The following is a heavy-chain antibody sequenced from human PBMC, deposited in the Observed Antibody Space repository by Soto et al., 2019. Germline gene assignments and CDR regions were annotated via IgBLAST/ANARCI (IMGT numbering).Heavy chain of an antibody. D-gene: IGHD1-26*01. V-gene: IGHV3-23*01. CDR2: ISGSGGST. Sequence: GGSLRLSCAASGFTFSSYAMSWVRQAPGKGLEWVSAISGSGGSTYYADSVKGRFTISRDNSKNTLYLQMNSLRAEDTAVYYCAKGVGATTVGEWLTSFDYWGQGTLVTVSS. J-gene: IGHJ4*02. CDR1: GFTFSSYA. CDR3: AKGVGATTVGEWLTSFDY.